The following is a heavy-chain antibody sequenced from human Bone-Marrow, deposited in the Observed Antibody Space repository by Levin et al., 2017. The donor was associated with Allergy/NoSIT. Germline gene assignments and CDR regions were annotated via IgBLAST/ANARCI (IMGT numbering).Heavy chain of an antibody. V-gene: IGHV3-7*01. Sequence: GGSLRLSCAASGFSFSNYWMTWVRQAPGKGLEWVANINYGGSEIYYVESVKGRFTISRDNAKNSLYLQMNSLTTEDTAVYYCARDVGPFDYWGQGTVVTVSS. J-gene: IGHJ4*02. CDR3: ARDVGPFDY. CDR1: GFSFSNYW. D-gene: IGHD3-10*01. CDR2: INYGGSEI.